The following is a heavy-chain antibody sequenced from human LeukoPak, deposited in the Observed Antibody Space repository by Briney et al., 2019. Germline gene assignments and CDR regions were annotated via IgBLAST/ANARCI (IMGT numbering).Heavy chain of an antibody. CDR2: INPNSGGT. V-gene: IGHV1-2*02. J-gene: IGHJ6*03. Sequence: GASVKVSCKASGYTFTGYYMHWVRQAPGQGLEWMGWINPNSGGTNYAQKFQGRVTMTTDTSTSTAYMELRSLRSDDTAVYYCARALLDYDGSGYTRLYYMDVWGKGTTVTVSS. CDR1: GYTFTGYY. CDR3: ARALLDYDGSGYTRLYYMDV. D-gene: IGHD3-22*01.